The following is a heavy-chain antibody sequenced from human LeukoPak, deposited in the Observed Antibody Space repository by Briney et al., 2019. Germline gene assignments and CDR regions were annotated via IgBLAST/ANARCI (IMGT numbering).Heavy chain of an antibody. D-gene: IGHD2-2*01. CDR1: GFTFSDYY. J-gene: IGHJ1*01. V-gene: IGHV3-11*04. Sequence: PGGSLRLSCAASGFTFSDYYMSWIRQAPGKGLEWVSYTSSSGSIIDYADSVRGRFTISRDNAKNSLYQQMNSLRAEDTAVYYCTSPPLGYCSTTSCLQYFEQWGQGTLVTVSS. CDR3: TSPPLGYCSTTSCLQYFEQ. CDR2: TSSSGSII.